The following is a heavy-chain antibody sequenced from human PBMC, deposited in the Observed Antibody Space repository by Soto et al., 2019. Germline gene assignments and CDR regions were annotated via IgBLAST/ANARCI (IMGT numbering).Heavy chain of an antibody. V-gene: IGHV3-53*01. D-gene: IGHD3-10*01. CDR2: IYSTGTT. J-gene: IGHJ4*02. CDR3: AKDGRGSGSHYNSFGY. Sequence: EVQLVESGGGLIQPGGSLKLSCAASGFTVGNNYMSWVRQAPGKGLEWGSLIYSTGTTKYADSGKGRFTVSRDNAKNTLYLQMNSLRAEDTAVYYCAKDGRGSGSHYNSFGYWGQGTLVTVSS. CDR1: GFTVGNNY.